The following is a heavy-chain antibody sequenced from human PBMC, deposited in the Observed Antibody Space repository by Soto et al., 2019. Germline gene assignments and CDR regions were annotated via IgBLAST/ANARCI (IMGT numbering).Heavy chain of an antibody. CDR1: GFTFSSYA. V-gene: IGHV3-30-3*01. Sequence: LRLSCAASGFTFSSYAMHWVRQAPGKGLEWVAVISYDGSNKYYADSVKGRFTISRDNSKNTLYLQMNSLRAEDTAVYYRARDFVVDATRMAAHWGQGTLVTVSS. J-gene: IGHJ4*02. D-gene: IGHD2-15*01. CDR3: ARDFVVDATRMAAH. CDR2: ISYDGSNK.